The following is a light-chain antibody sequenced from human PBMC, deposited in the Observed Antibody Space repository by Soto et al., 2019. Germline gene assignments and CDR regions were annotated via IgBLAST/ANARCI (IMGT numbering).Light chain of an antibody. CDR2: GAS. CDR3: QQYASSPPLT. CDR1: QSVSTS. J-gene: IGKJ4*01. V-gene: IGKV3-20*01. Sequence: EIVLTQSPGTLSLSPGDRATLSCRASQSVSTSLAWYQQKPGQAPRLLIYGASSRATVIPDRFSGSGSGTDFTLTISRLEPEDFAVYYCQQYASSPPLTLGGGTKVEIK.